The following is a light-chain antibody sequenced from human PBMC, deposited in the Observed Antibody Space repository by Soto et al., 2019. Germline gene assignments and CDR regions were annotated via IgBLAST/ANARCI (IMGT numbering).Light chain of an antibody. CDR1: QSISDH. J-gene: IGKJ3*01. CDR3: QQGHGYTFT. Sequence: DIQMTQSPSSLSASVGDTVTISCRASQSISDHLNWYEQKSGKVPKVLIYSASRLHSGVASRFSGSGSGTDFTLTISSLEPGDSGTYFCQQGHGYTFTFGPGTKVD. CDR2: SAS. V-gene: IGKV1-39*01.